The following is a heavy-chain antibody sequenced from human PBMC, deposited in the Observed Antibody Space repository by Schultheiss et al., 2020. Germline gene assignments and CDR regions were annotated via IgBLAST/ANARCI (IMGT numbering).Heavy chain of an antibody. V-gene: IGHV5-51*01. D-gene: IGHD3-10*01. CDR1: GYSFTSFY. J-gene: IGHJ5*02. CDR3: ARMGHYGSGHWFDP. CDR2: IYPGDSDT. Sequence: KVSCKGSGYSFTSFYIGWVRQMPGKGLEWKGIIYPGDSDTKYSPSFQGQVTISADKSISTAYLQWSSLKASDTAVYYCARMGHYGSGHWFDPWGQGNLVTVSS.